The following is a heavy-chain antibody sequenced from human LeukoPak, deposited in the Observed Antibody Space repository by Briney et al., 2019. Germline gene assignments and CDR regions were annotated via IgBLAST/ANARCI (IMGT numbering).Heavy chain of an antibody. CDR1: GLTFSSYA. V-gene: IGHV3-23*01. CDR2: LSRGGSKI. D-gene: IGHD1/OR15-1a*01. CDR3: AREIEHFDP. Sequence: PGGSLRLSCAASGLTFSSYAMSWVRQAPGKGLEWVSGLSRGGSKIFYAPFARGRFMISRDDFNSTVFLQMNNLTVEDTAIYYCAREIEHFDPWGQGTLVIVSS. J-gene: IGHJ5*02.